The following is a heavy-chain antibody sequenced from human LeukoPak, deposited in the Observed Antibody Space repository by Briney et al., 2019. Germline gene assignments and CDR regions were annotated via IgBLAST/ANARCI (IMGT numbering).Heavy chain of an antibody. CDR1: GYTFTDYH. Sequence: GASVKVSCKASGYTFTDYHMHWVRQAPGQGLEWMGWINPKSGGRSYAQRFQGRVTMTRDTSISTAYMELSRLRSDDTAVYYCATGERLVPAAMWFDYWGQGTLVTVSS. J-gene: IGHJ4*02. D-gene: IGHD2-2*01. CDR2: INPKSGGR. V-gene: IGHV1-2*02. CDR3: ATGERLVPAAMWFDY.